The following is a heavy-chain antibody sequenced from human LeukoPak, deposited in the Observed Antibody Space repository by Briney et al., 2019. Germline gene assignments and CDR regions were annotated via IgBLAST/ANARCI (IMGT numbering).Heavy chain of an antibody. J-gene: IGHJ4*02. CDR2: ISNSGGST. D-gene: IGHD1-14*01. V-gene: IGHV3-23*01. CDR3: AKATGYLL. Sequence: GGSLRLSCATSGFTFSAYWMSWVRQAPGKGLEWVSTISNSGGSTYYADSVKGRFTISRDDSENTLYLQMNSLRAEDTAVYYCAKATGYLLWGQGTLVTVSS. CDR1: GFTFSAYW.